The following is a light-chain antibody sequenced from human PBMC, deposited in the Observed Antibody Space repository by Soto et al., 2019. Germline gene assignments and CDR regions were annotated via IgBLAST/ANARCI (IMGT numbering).Light chain of an antibody. CDR2: DVT. CDR3: SSYRRGSTYV. J-gene: IGLJ1*01. CDR1: SSDVGGYNY. Sequence: QSALTQPASVSGSPGQSITVSCTGTSSDVGGYNYVSWYQQHPGKAPRLMIYDVTNRPSGVSNRFSGSKSGNTASLTISGLQAEDEADYYCSSYRRGSTYVFGTGTKPPS. V-gene: IGLV2-14*01.